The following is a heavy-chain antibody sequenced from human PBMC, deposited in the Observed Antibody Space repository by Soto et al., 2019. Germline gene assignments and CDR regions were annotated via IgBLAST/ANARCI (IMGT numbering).Heavy chain of an antibody. CDR1: GYTFTGYY. V-gene: IGHV1-2*02. CDR3: ARLAPLYSYDSSGYSKYFDY. J-gene: IGHJ4*02. CDR2: INPNSGGT. D-gene: IGHD3-22*01. Sequence: ASVKVSCKASGYTFTGYYMHWVRQAPGQGLEWMGWINPNSGGTNYAQKFQGRVTMTRDTSISTAYMELSRLRSDDTAVYYCARLAPLYSYDSSGYSKYFDYWGQGTLVTVSS.